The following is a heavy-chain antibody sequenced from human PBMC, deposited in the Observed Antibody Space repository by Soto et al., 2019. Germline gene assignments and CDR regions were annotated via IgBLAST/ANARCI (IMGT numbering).Heavy chain of an antibody. CDR3: APRPAAEYYYYGMDV. CDR2: ISGSGGST. CDR1: GFTFSSYA. V-gene: IGHV3-23*01. J-gene: IGHJ6*02. Sequence: PGGSLRLSCAASGFTFSSYAMSWVRQAPGKGLEWVSAISGSGGSTYHADSVKGRFTISRDNSKNTLYLQMNSLRAEDTAVYYCAPRPAAEYYYYGMDVWGQGTTVTVSS. D-gene: IGHD2-2*01.